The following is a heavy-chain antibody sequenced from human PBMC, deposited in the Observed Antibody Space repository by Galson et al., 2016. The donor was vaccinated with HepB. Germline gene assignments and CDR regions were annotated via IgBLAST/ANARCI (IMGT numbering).Heavy chain of an antibody. J-gene: IGHJ4*02. CDR1: GFTSSVYA. Sequence: SLRLSCATSGFTSSVYAMHWVRQAPGKGPEWLAVISNLGINTYYADSVRGRFTISRDDSKSTLSLHMDSLRPEDTAVIYCARDRWENSGYDCSFDYLVQGTLVTVSS. V-gene: IGHV3-30*03. CDR2: ISNLGINT. D-gene: IGHD5-12*01. CDR3: ARDRWENSGYDCSFDY.